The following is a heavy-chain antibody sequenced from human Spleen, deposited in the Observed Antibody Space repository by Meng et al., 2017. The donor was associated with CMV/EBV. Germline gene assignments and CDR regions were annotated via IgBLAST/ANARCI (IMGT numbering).Heavy chain of an antibody. V-gene: IGHV3-43D*03. D-gene: IGHD1-26*01. J-gene: IGHJ4*02. Sequence: GESLTLSCAASRFTFRHYPMHWVRQAPGKGLEWVSLISWDGGSTYYADSVKGRSTISRDNSKTSLYLQMKSRKAEDTALYYCAKDRGSSGSWSSGYFDYWGQGTLVTVSS. CDR2: ISWDGGST. CDR3: AKDRGSSGSWSSGYFDY. CDR1: RFTFRHYP.